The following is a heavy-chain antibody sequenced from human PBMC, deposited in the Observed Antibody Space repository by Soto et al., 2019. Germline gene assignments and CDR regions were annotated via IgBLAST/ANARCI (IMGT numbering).Heavy chain of an antibody. V-gene: IGHV3-11*06. CDR3: ARGPDYYDSSGYYPLAY. J-gene: IGHJ4*02. Sequence: PGGSLRLSCAASGFSFRYYYMSWIRQSPGKGLEWVSYISSSTTYINYADSVKGRFTISRDNAKNSLYLQMNSLRAEDTAVYYCARGPDYYDSSGYYPLAYWGQGTLVTVSS. CDR1: GFSFRYYY. D-gene: IGHD3-22*01. CDR2: ISSSTTYI.